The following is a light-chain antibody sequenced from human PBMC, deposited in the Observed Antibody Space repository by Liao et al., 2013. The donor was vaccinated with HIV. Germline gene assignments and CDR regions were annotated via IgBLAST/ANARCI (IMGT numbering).Light chain of an antibody. J-gene: IGLJ3*02. CDR3: QAWDSNSWV. Sequence: SYELTQPPSVSVAPGKTAGIACGGNNIGSKSVHWYQQRPGQSPVLVIYEDTKRPSGIPERYSGSNSGNTATLTISGTQAMDEADYYCQAWDSNSWVFGGGTELTVL. CDR1: NIGSKS. CDR2: EDT. V-gene: IGLV3-21*01.